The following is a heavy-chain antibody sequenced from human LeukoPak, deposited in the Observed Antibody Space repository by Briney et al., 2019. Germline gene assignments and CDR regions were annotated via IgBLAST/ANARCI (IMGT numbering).Heavy chain of an antibody. CDR1: GGSISSSNYY. CDR2: IYYSGST. CDR3: ARIILTGYYNYYYYYMDV. Sequence: SETLSLTCTVSGGSISSSNYYWGWIRQPPGKGLEWIGSIYYSGSTYYNPSLKSRVTISVDTSKNQFSLKLSSVTAADTAVYYCARIILTGYYNYYYYYMDVWGKGTTVTISS. V-gene: IGHV4-39*01. D-gene: IGHD3-9*01. J-gene: IGHJ6*03.